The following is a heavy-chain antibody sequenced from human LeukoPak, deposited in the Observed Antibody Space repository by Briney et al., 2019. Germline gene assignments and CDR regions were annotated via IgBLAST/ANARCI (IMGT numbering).Heavy chain of an antibody. CDR3: AKKREYYYDSSGYSSLDY. J-gene: IGHJ4*02. V-gene: IGHV3-23*01. D-gene: IGHD3-22*01. CDR2: ISGSGGST. Sequence: GGSLRLSCAASGFTFSSYAMSWVRQAPGKGLEWVSAISGSGGSTYYADSVKGRFTISRDNSKNTLYLQMNSLRAEDTAVYYCAKKREYYYDSSGYSSLDYWGQGTLVTVSS. CDR1: GFTFSSYA.